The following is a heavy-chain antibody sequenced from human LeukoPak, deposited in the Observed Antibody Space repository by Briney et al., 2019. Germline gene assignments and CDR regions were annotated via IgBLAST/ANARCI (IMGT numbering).Heavy chain of an antibody. J-gene: IGHJ4*02. CDR1: GFTFNSYS. CDR2: ISSSSTYI. Sequence: NPGGSLRLSCAASGFTFNSYSMNWVPEAPGRGVEWVSCISSSSTYIYYADAVKGRFTISRDNAKNSLYLQMNHLRAEDTAVYYCARVHGGSSWNDYWGQGTLVIVSS. D-gene: IGHD6-13*01. CDR3: ARVHGGSSWNDY. V-gene: IGHV3-21*01.